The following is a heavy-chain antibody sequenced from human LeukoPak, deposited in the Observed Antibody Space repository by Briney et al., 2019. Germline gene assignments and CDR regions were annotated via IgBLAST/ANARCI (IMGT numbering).Heavy chain of an antibody. V-gene: IGHV3-53*01. D-gene: IGHD5-24*01. CDR2: ISRGGYT. CDR1: GFIVSSNH. Sequence: EGSLTLSCASSGFIVSSNHMNSVRQATGKGLDWVAVISRGGYTYYADCGMGRFTISRDNSKNTLYLQMNSLRAEDTAVYYCASEFSFRDGYNHGFDYWGQGTLVTVSS. J-gene: IGHJ4*02. CDR3: ASEFSFRDGYNHGFDY.